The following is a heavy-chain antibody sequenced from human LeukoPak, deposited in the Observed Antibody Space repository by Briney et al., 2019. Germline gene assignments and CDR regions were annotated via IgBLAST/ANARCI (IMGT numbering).Heavy chain of an antibody. J-gene: IGHJ4*02. CDR1: GGSISSYY. D-gene: IGHD4-17*01. V-gene: IGHV4-59*01. CDR3: ARHTVTTSFDY. Sequence: SETLSLTCTVSGGSISSYYWSWIRQPPGKGLEWIGYIYYSGSTNYNPSLKSRVTISVDTSKNQFSLKLSSVTAADTAVYYCARHTVTTSFDYWGQGTLVTVS. CDR2: IYYSGST.